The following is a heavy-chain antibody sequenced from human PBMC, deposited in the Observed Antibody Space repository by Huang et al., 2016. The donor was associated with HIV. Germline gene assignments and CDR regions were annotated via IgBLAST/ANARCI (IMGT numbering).Heavy chain of an antibody. CDR3: AHTFAAELLTNYFHP. V-gene: IGHV2-5*01. CDR2: IYWNDDK. J-gene: IGHJ5*02. CDR1: GFSLNTGAMG. Sequence: QITLKESGPTVVKPTQTLTLTCTFSGFSLNTGAMGVGWIRQPPGKALAWLALIYWNDDKRYTPSLKTRLTITKDTSKNQVVLKITNVTPADTATYYCAHTFAAELLTNYFHPWGQGAPVTVSS. D-gene: IGHD1-26*01.